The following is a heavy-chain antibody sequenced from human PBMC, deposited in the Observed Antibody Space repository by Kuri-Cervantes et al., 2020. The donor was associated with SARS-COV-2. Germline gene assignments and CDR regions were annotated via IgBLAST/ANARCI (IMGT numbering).Heavy chain of an antibody. D-gene: IGHD5-12*01. CDR3: ARDPRXYDFWFDY. CDR1: GFTFSSYS. V-gene: IGHV3-21*01. CDR2: ISSSSSYI. J-gene: IGHJ4*02. Sequence: GGSLRLSCAASGFTFSSYSMNWVRQAPGKGLEWVSSISSSSSYIYYADSVKGRFTISRDNAKDSLYLQMNSLRAEDTAVYYCARDPRXYDFWFDYWGQGTLVTVSS.